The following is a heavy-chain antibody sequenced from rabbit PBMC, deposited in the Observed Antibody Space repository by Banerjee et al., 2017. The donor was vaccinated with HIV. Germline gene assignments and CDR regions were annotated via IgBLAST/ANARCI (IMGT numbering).Heavy chain of an antibody. CDR3: ARDLAGVIGCNFDL. D-gene: IGHD4-1*01. Sequence: QEQLEESGGGLVKPEGSLTLTCKASGFDLSSNAMCWVRQAPGKGLEWIACINTSSGNTVYATWAKGRFTISKTSWTAVTLQMTSLTAADTASYFCARDLAGVIGCNFDLWGPGTLVTVS. CDR1: GFDLSSNA. CDR2: INTSSGNT. J-gene: IGHJ4*01. V-gene: IGHV1S45*01.